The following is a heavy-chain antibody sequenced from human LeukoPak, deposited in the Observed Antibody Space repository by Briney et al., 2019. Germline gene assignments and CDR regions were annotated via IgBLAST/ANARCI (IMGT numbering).Heavy chain of an antibody. CDR2: INPNSGGT. V-gene: IGHV1-2*02. CDR1: GYTFTGYY. CDR3: ARGQTGIAAAGTEYYFDY. Sequence: ASVKVSCKASGYTFTGYYMHWVRQAPGQGLEWMGWINPNSGGTNYAQKFQGRVTMTRDTSISTAYMELSRLRSDDTAVYYCARGQTGIAAAGTEYYFDYWGQGTLVTVSS. J-gene: IGHJ4*02. D-gene: IGHD6-13*01.